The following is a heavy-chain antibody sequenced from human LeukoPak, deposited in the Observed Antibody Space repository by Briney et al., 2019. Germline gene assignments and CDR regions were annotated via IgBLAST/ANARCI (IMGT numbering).Heavy chain of an antibody. CDR3: ASAYCSGGSCYEWGDYYYYYYMDV. D-gene: IGHD2-15*01. CDR1: GFTFSSYE. J-gene: IGHJ6*03. Sequence: GGSLRLSCAASGFTFSSYEMNWVRQAPGKGLEWVSYISSSGSTIYYADSVKGRFTISRDNAKNSLYLQMNSLRAEDTAVYYCASAYCSGGSCYEWGDYYYYYYMDVWGKGTTVTVSS. CDR2: ISSSGSTI. V-gene: IGHV3-48*03.